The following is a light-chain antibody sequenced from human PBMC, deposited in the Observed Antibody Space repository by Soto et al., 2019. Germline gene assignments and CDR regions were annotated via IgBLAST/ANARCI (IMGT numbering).Light chain of an antibody. CDR1: QDIDNS. V-gene: IGKV1-33*01. J-gene: IGKJ5*01. CDR2: AVS. Sequence: QLTQSPSSLSASVGETVTITCRASQDIDNSLNWYKHQPGKAPQLLIYAVSFMEAGVASRFSGRGSGTVFSLIINSLQADEFATYYCQQHDGRPPMTFGQGTRLDIK. CDR3: QQHDGRPPMT.